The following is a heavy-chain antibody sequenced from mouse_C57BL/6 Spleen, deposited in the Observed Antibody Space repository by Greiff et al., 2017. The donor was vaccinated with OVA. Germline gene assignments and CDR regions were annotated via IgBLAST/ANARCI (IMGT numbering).Heavy chain of an antibody. CDR3: ARGRGYDDEGYYAMDY. J-gene: IGHJ4*01. Sequence: QVQLQQPGTELVKPGASVKLSCKASGYTFTSYWMHWVKQRPGQGLEWIGNINPSNGGTNYNEKFKSKATLTVDKSSSTAYMQLSSLTSEDTAVYYCARGRGYDDEGYYAMDYWGQGTSVTVSS. D-gene: IGHD2-2*01. V-gene: IGHV1-53*01. CDR1: GYTFTSYW. CDR2: INPSNGGT.